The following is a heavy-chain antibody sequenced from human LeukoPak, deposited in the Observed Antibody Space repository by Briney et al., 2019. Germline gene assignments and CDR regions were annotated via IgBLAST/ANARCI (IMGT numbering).Heavy chain of an antibody. CDR1: GYTFTSYD. CDR2: MNPNSGNT. V-gene: IGHV1-8*01. CDR3: ARGDYYYGMDV. Sequence: ASVKVSLKASGYTFTSYDINWVRQATGQGLEWMGWMNPNSGNTGYAQKFQGGVTMTRNTSISTAYMELSSLRSEDTAVYYCARGDYYYGMDVWGQGTTVTVSS. J-gene: IGHJ6*02.